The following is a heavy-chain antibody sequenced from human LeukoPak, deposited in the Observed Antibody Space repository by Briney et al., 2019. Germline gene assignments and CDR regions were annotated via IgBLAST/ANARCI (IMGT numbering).Heavy chain of an antibody. CDR3: ARGQYCSRTSCYALDY. Sequence: GESLKISCEPSGYSFTSYWIGWVRQMPGKGLEWMGVIYPADSYTRYSPSFQGQVTISADKSISTAYLQWSSLKASDTAMYYCARGQYCSRTSCYALDYWGQGTQVTVSS. J-gene: IGHJ4*02. D-gene: IGHD2-2*01. CDR1: GYSFTSYW. CDR2: IYPADSYT. V-gene: IGHV5-51*01.